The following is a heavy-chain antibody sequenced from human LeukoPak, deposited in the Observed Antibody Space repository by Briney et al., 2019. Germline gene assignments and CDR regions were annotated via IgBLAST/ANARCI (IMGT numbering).Heavy chain of an antibody. Sequence: GGSLRLSCAASGFTFSYYSMNWVRQAPGKGLEWVSSISTSRSYTYYADSVKGRFTISRDDAKNSLYLQMNSLRAEDTAVYYCARGYSGYDVFDYWGQGTLVTVSS. V-gene: IGHV3-21*01. D-gene: IGHD5-12*01. CDR2: ISTSRSYT. CDR1: GFTFSYYS. CDR3: ARGYSGYDVFDY. J-gene: IGHJ4*02.